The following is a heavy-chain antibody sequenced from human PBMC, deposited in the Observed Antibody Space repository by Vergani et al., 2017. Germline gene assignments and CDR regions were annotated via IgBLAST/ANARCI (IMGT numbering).Heavy chain of an antibody. J-gene: IGHJ5*02. CDR3: ASDTHSGQRADR. Sequence: QAQLQESGPGLVKPSETLSLTCHVFGVSVTDYNCNWIRQAPGKGLEWIGSIHYSENTNYNPSLKTRVTISVDTSKNQFSLTLTSVTAADTAVYYCASDTHSGQRADRWGQGILVTVTS. V-gene: IGHV4-59*02. CDR1: GVSVTDYN. CDR2: IHYSENT. D-gene: IGHD6-19*01.